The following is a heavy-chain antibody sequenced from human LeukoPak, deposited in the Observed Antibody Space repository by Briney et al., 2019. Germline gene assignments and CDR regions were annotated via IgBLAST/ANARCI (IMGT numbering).Heavy chain of an antibody. CDR3: ASIFGVVINYEGSWFDP. J-gene: IGHJ5*02. V-gene: IGHV3-23*01. Sequence: GGPLRLSCAASGFTFSSYALSWVRQAPGKGLKWVSSISDSGDNTYYADSVKGRFTISRDNSKNTLYLQMNSLRAEDTAVYYCASIFGVVINYEGSWFDPWGQGTLVTVSS. CDR1: GFTFSSYA. D-gene: IGHD3-3*02. CDR2: ISDSGDNT.